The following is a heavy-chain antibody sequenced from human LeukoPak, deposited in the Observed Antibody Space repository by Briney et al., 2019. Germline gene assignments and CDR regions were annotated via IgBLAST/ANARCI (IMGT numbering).Heavy chain of an antibody. CDR3: AREDSGSYSV. Sequence: SETLSLTCTVSGGSISSYYLSWIRQPPGKGLEWIGYIYYSGSTNYNPSLKSRVTISVDTSKNQFSLKLSSVTAADTAVYYCAREDSGSYSVWGQGTLVTVSS. J-gene: IGHJ4*02. V-gene: IGHV4-59*01. D-gene: IGHD1-26*01. CDR1: GGSISSYY. CDR2: IYYSGST.